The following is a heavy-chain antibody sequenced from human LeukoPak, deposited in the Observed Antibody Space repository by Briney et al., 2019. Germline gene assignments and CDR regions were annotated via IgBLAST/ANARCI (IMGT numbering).Heavy chain of an antibody. J-gene: IGHJ5*02. CDR1: GGTFSSYA. CDR2: IIPIFGTA. D-gene: IGHD6-13*01. CDR3: AGESIAAAFVGFDP. Sequence: EASVKVSCKASGGTFSSYAISWVRQAPGQGLEWMGGIIPIFGTANYAQKFQGRVTITADKSTSTAYMELSSLRSEDTAVYYCAGESIAAAFVGFDPWGQGTLVTVSS. V-gene: IGHV1-69*06.